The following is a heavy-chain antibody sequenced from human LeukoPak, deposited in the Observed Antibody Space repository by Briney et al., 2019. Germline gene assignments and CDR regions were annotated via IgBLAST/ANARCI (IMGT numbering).Heavy chain of an antibody. Sequence: PSETLSLTCTVSGGSISSYYWSWIRQPPGKGLEWIGYIYYSGSTNYNPSLKSRVTISVDTSKNQFSLKLSSVTAADTAVYYCARLKRITIFGVVTYRIFDYWGQGTLVTVSS. CDR2: IYYSGST. CDR3: ARLKRITIFGVVTYRIFDY. V-gene: IGHV4-59*01. CDR1: GGSISSYY. D-gene: IGHD3-3*01. J-gene: IGHJ4*02.